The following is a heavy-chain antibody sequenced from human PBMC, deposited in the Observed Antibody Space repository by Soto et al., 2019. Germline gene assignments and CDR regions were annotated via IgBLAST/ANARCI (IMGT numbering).Heavy chain of an antibody. CDR3: AREKNVDTAMVTTFDY. Sequence: QVQLVQSGAEVKKPGASVKVSCKASGCTFTSYGISWVRQAPGQGLEWMGWISAYNGNTNYAQKLQGRVTMTTDTSTSTAYMELRSLRSDDTAVYYCAREKNVDTAMVTTFDYWGQGTLVTVSS. CDR1: GCTFTSYG. J-gene: IGHJ4*02. D-gene: IGHD5-18*01. V-gene: IGHV1-18*01. CDR2: ISAYNGNT.